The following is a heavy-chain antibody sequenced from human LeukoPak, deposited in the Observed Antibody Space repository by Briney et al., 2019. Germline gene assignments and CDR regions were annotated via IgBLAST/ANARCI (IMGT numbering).Heavy chain of an antibody. J-gene: IGHJ5*02. CDR3: ARADGSGSYSP. Sequence: SETLSLTCTVSGGSISSYYWSWIRQPPGKGLEWIGYIYYSGSTNYDPSLKSRVTISVDTSKNQFSLKLSSVTAADTAVYYCARADGSGSYSPWGQGTLVTVSS. CDR1: GGSISSYY. V-gene: IGHV4-59*01. CDR2: IYYSGST. D-gene: IGHD3-10*01.